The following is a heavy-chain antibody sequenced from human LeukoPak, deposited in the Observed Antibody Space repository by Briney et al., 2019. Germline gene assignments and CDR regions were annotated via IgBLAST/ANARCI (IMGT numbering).Heavy chain of an antibody. D-gene: IGHD3-22*01. CDR2: IYTSGST. V-gene: IGHV4-4*07. J-gene: IGHJ3*02. CDR3: ARDYPVVPYYYDSSGYYPGI. CDR1: GGSISSYY. Sequence: NPSETLSLTCTVSGGSISSYYWSWIRQPAGKGLEWIGRIYTSGSTNYNPSLKSRVTISVAPSKNQFSLKLSSVTAADTAVYYCARDYPVVPYYYDSSGYYPGIWGQGTMVIVSS.